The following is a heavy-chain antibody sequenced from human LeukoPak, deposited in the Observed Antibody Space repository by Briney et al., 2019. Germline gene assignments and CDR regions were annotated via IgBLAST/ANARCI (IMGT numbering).Heavy chain of an antibody. Sequence: GGSLRLSCAASGFTFDVYDMICVRQAPGKGLEWVSDINWNWCSIVYADSVKGRFTISRDNAKNSLYLQMNSLRAEDTALYYCAKAPVTTCRGAYCYLFDYWGQGTLVTVSS. D-gene: IGHD2-21*01. CDR2: INWNWCSI. V-gene: IGHV3-20*04. CDR1: GFTFDVYD. J-gene: IGHJ4*02. CDR3: AKAPVTTCRGAYCYLFDY.